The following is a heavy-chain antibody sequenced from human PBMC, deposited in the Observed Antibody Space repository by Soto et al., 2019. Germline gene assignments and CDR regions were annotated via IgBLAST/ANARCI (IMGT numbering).Heavy chain of an antibody. CDR2: INPYTGGT. J-gene: IGHJ6*02. Sequence: QVQLVQSGSEVKEPGASVKVSCKASGYTFTGYYVLWVRQAPGQGPECMGWINPYTGGTNYAQKFQGRVTMTRDTSISTAYMELSKLISDDTAVYYCAIQFHHCGGDCYRGPYFGMDVWGQGTTVTVSS. D-gene: IGHD2-21*02. V-gene: IGHV1-2*02. CDR3: AIQFHHCGGDCYRGPYFGMDV. CDR1: GYTFTGYY.